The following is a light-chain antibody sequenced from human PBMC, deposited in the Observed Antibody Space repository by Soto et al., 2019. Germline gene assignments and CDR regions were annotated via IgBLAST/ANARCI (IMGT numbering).Light chain of an antibody. J-gene: IGLJ1*01. CDR3: AAWDDSLNGLYV. CDR1: SSNIGSNT. Sequence: QSVLTQPPSPSSTPGQRVTISCSGSSSNIGSNTVNWYQQLPGTAPKLLIYSNNQRPSGVPDRFSGSKSGTSASLAISGLQSEDEADYYCAAWDDSLNGLYVFGTGTKVTVL. V-gene: IGLV1-44*01. CDR2: SNN.